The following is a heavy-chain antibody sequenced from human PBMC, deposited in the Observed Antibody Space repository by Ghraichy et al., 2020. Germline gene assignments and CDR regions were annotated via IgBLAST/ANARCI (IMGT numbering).Heavy chain of an antibody. D-gene: IGHD3-3*01. J-gene: IGHJ4*02. Sequence: GGSLRLSCAASGFTFSSYSMNWVRQAPGKGLEWVSSISSSSSYIYYADSVKGRFTISRDNAKNSLYLQMNSLRAEDTAVYYCARGSSTIFGVVTELFDYWGQGTLVTVSS. CDR2: ISSSSSYI. CDR1: GFTFSSYS. V-gene: IGHV3-21*01. CDR3: ARGSSTIFGVVTELFDY.